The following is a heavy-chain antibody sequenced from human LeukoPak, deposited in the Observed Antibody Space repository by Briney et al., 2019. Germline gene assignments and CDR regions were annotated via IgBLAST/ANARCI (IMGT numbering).Heavy chain of an antibody. CDR3: ARPVTARGGSGWPQHIDY. Sequence: SETLSLTCTVSGGSIGSSSYYWGWIRQPPGKGLNWIGSIYYSGSTYYNPSLKSRVTISVDTSRDQFSLKLSSVTAADTAVYYCARPVTARGGSGWPQHIDYWGQGTLVSVSS. D-gene: IGHD6-19*01. J-gene: IGHJ4*02. CDR1: GGSIGSSSYY. CDR2: IYYSGST. V-gene: IGHV4-39*07.